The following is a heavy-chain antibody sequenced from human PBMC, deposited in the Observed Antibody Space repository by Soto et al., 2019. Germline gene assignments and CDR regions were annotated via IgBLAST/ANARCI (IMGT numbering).Heavy chain of an antibody. CDR1: GGSFSGYY. J-gene: IGHJ3*02. V-gene: IGHV4-34*01. CDR2: INHSGST. D-gene: IGHD2-15*01. CDR3: ARGERRVVVDAVLAFDI. Sequence: QVQLQQWGAGLLKPSETLSLTCAVYGGSFSGYYWSWIRQPPGKGLEWIGEINHSGSTNYNPSLKSRVTISVDTSKNQFSLKLSSVTAADTAVYYCARGERRVVVDAVLAFDIWGQGTMVTVSS.